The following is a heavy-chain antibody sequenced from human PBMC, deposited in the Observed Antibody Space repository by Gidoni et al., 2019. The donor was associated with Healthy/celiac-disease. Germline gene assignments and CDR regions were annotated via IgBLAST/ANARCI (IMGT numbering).Heavy chain of an antibody. CDR1: GFTFSSYW. CDR3: ARVQGYYYGSGSYSPYYYYYYMDV. CDR2: IKQDGSEK. J-gene: IGHJ6*03. D-gene: IGHD3-10*01. V-gene: IGHV3-7*01. Sequence: EVQLVESGGGLVQPGGSLRISCAASGFTFSSYWMSWVRQAPGKGLEWVANIKQDGSEKYYVDSVKGRFTISRDNAKNSLYLQMNSLRAEDTAVYYCARVQGYYYGSGSYSPYYYYYYMDVWGKGTTVTVSS.